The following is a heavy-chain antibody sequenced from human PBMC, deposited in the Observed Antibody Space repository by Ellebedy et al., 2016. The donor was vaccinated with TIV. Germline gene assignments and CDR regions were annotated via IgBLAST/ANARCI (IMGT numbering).Heavy chain of an antibody. CDR2: INHSGST. V-gene: IGHV4-34*01. CDR1: GGSFSDYY. D-gene: IGHD4-17*01. J-gene: IGHJ2*01. CDR3: ARRVTTTIRANWYFDL. Sequence: SETLSLTCAVYGGSFSDYYWSWIRQPPGKGLECIGEINHSGSTNYNPSLKSRVTISVDTSKNQFSLKLSSVTAADTAVFYCARRVTTTIRANWYFDLWGRGTLVTVSS.